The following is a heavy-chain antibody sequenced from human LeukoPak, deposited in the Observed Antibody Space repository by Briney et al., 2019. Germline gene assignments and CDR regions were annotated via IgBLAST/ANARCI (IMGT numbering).Heavy chain of an antibody. D-gene: IGHD3-10*01. J-gene: IGHJ4*02. CDR3: ASGAYGSGLFDY. V-gene: IGHV3-48*01. Sequence: GGSLRLSCAASGFTFNSYSMNWVRQAPGKGLEWVSYISSSGNTIYYADSVKGRFTISRDNAKNSPYMRMNSLRAEDTAVYYCASGAYGSGLFDYWGPGTLVTVSS. CDR1: GFTFNSYS. CDR2: ISSSGNTI.